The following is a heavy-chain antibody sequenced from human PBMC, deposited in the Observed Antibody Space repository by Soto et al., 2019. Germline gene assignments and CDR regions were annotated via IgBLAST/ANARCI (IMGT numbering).Heavy chain of an antibody. CDR1: GGTFSSYG. Sequence: QVQLVQSGAEVKKPGSSVKVSCKASGGTFSSYGVSWVRQAPGQGLEWMGGIIPLFGTTNYAQKFQGRVTITADESTSTAYMELSSLRSEDTAVYYCAIHPTAGVITRVLDHWGQGTLVTVSS. D-gene: IGHD2-2*01. CDR3: AIHPTAGVITRVLDH. CDR2: IIPLFGTT. V-gene: IGHV1-69*12. J-gene: IGHJ4*02.